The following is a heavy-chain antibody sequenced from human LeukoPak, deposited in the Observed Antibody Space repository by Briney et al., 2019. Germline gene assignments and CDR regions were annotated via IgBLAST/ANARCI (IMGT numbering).Heavy chain of an antibody. CDR3: ARAPVTSCRGTYCYPFDY. J-gene: IGHJ4*02. V-gene: IGHV3-23*01. Sequence: GGSLRLSCAASGFIFSNYAMSWVRQAPGKGLQWVSAFSGSGGSTYYADSVRGRFTISRDNSKNTLYLQMNSLRLEDAAVYFCARAPVTSCRGTYCYPFDYWGQGTQVTVSS. D-gene: IGHD3-22*01. CDR2: FSGSGGST. CDR1: GFIFSNYA.